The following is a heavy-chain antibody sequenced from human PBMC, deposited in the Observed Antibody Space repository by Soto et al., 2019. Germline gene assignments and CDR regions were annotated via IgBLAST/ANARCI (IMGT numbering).Heavy chain of an antibody. Sequence: QVQLVQSGAEVKKPGASVKVSCKASGYTFTRYYMHWVRQAPGQGLEWMEIINPSGGSTSDAEEFQGRVTLTRDTSTSTDYMELTSLRSEDTAVYYCARSRGGSTWYDAFDIWGQGTMVTVSS. CDR3: ARSRGGSTWYDAFDI. D-gene: IGHD6-13*01. V-gene: IGHV1-46*01. CDR1: GYTFTRYY. J-gene: IGHJ3*02. CDR2: INPSGGST.